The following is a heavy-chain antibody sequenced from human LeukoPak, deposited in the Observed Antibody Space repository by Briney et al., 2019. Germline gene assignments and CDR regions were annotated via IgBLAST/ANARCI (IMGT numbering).Heavy chain of an antibody. CDR3: ARDSAPTYYYDSSGYYYEGHDAFDI. D-gene: IGHD3-22*01. J-gene: IGHJ3*02. CDR2: IYYSGST. CDR1: GGSISSGGYY. V-gene: IGHV4-61*08. Sequence: PSETLSLTCAVSGGSISSGGYYWSWIRQPPGKGLEWIGYIYYSGSTNYNPSLKSRVTISVDTSKNQFSLKLSSVTAADTAVYYCARDSAPTYYYDSSGYYYEGHDAFDIWGQGTMVTVSS.